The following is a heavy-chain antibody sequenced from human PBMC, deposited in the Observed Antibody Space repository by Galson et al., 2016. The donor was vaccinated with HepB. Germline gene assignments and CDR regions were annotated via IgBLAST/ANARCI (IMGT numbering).Heavy chain of an antibody. D-gene: IGHD1-26*01. Sequence: PALVKPTQTLTLTCTFSGFSLSTSGVGVAWIRQPPGKALECLALIYWDDDERYSPSLQSRLSVTKDTSKNQVVLTMTHMDPVDTGTYYCAHSRPLVEATRGGTFDSWGRGTLVTVSS. CDR3: AHSRPLVEATRGGTFDS. CDR1: GFSLSTSGVG. J-gene: IGHJ4*02. V-gene: IGHV2-5*02. CDR2: IYWDDDE.